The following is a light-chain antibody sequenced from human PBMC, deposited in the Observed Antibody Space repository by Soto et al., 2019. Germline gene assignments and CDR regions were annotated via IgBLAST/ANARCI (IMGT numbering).Light chain of an antibody. V-gene: IGLV2-11*01. Sequence: QSVLTQPRSVSGSPGQSVTISCTGASSDVGGYNYVSWYQQHPGKAPKLMIYDVSKRPSGVPDRFSGSKSGNTASLTISGLQTEDEADYYCQSYDSSLTTFVFGTGNKV. CDR2: DVS. CDR1: SSDVGGYNY. CDR3: QSYDSSLTTFV. J-gene: IGLJ1*01.